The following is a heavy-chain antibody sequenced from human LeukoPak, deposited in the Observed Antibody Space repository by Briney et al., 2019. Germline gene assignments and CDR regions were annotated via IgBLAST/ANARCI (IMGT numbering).Heavy chain of an antibody. J-gene: IGHJ4*02. CDR3: ARGPKGKYYFDY. V-gene: IGHV3-53*01. CDR1: GFTVSSAC. CDR2: IYSGGGT. Sequence: PGGSLRLSCAASGFTVSSACMTWVRQTPGRGLEWVSVIYSGGGTYYADSVKGRFTISRASSKNTLYLQINSLTAEDTAVYYCARGPKGKYYFDYWGPGTLVTVSS.